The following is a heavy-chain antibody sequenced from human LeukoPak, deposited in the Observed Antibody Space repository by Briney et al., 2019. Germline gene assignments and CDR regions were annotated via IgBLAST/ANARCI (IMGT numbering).Heavy chain of an antibody. D-gene: IGHD6-13*01. J-gene: IGHJ6*03. CDR1: GGSISSGGYY. CDR2: IYHSGST. V-gene: IGHV4-30-2*01. Sequence: SQTLSLTCTVSGGSISSGGYYWSWIRQPPGKGLEWIGYIYHSGSTYYNPSLKSRVTISVDRSKNQFSLKLSSVTAADTAVYYCARTVGSSQYYYYYMDVWGKGTTVTVSS. CDR3: ARTVGSSQYYYYYMDV.